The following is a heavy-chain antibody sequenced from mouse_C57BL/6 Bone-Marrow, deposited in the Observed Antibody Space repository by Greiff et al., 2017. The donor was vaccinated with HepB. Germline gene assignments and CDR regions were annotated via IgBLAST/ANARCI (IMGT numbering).Heavy chain of an antibody. Sequence: QVQLKESGAELVRPGASVTLSCKASGYTFTDYEMHWVKQTPVHGLEWIGAIDPETGGTAYNQKFKGKAILTADKSSSTAYMELRSLTSEDSAVYYCTRGTVVALDYWGQGTTLTVSS. CDR1: GYTFTDYE. V-gene: IGHV1-15*01. D-gene: IGHD1-1*01. CDR3: TRGTVVALDY. CDR2: IDPETGGT. J-gene: IGHJ2*01.